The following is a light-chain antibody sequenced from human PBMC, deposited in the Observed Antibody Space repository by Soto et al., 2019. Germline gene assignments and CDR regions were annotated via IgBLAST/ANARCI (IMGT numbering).Light chain of an antibody. CDR1: QSISSW. CDR2: KAS. Sequence: DIQMTQSPSTLSASVGDRVTITCRASQSISSWLAWYQQKPGKAPKLLIYKASSLESGVPSRFSGSGSGTEFTLTISSLQPDDFATYYCQQRSNWPRKLTFGGGTKVDIK. J-gene: IGKJ4*01. CDR3: QQRSNWPRKLT. V-gene: IGKV1-5*03.